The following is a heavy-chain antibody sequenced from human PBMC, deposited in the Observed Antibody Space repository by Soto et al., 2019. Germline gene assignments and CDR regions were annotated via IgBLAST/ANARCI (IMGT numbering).Heavy chain of an antibody. CDR2: IYTSGST. J-gene: IGHJ6*02. CDR1: GGSISSYY. V-gene: IGHV4-4*07. Sequence: PSETLSLTCTVSGGSISSYYWSWIRQPAGKGLEWIGRIYTSGSTNYNPSLKSRVTMSVDTSKNQFSLKLSSVTAADTAVYYCAGELDYSNYGGQPSHGMDVWGQGTTVTVSS. D-gene: IGHD4-4*01. CDR3: AGELDYSNYGGQPSHGMDV.